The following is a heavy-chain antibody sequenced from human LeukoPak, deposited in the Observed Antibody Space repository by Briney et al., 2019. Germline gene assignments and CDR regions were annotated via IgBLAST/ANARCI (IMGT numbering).Heavy chain of an antibody. Sequence: GGSLRLSCAASGFTFSSYAMSWVRQAPGKGLEWVSAISGSGGSTYYADSVKGRFTISRDNSKNTLYLQMNSLRAEDTAVYYCAKGDCSSTSCYYYYYYYYMDVWGKGTTVTVSS. V-gene: IGHV3-23*01. J-gene: IGHJ6*03. CDR1: GFTFSSYA. CDR3: AKGDCSSTSCYYYYYYYYMDV. D-gene: IGHD2-2*01. CDR2: ISGSGGST.